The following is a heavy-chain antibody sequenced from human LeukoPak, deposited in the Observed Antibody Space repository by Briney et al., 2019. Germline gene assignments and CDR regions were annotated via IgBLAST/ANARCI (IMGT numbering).Heavy chain of an antibody. CDR3: ARGDLYSSSWYN. J-gene: IGHJ4*02. CDR2: IYYSGST. CDR1: GGSISSYY. Sequence: SETLSLTCTVSGGSISSYYWSWIRQPPGKGLEWIGYIYYSGSTNYNPSLKSRVTISVDTSKNQFSLKLSSVTAADTAVYYCARGDLYSSSWYNWGQGTLVTVSS. D-gene: IGHD6-13*01. V-gene: IGHV4-59*08.